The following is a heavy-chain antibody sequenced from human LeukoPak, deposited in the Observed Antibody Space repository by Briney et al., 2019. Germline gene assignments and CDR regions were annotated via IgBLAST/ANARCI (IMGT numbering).Heavy chain of an antibody. Sequence: PGRSLRLSCAASGFTFSSYAMPWVRQAPGKGLEWVAVISYDGSNKYYADSVKGRFTISRDNSKNTLYLQMNSLRAEDTAVYYCARNSNYYGMDVWGQGTTVTVSS. CDR3: ARNSNYYGMDV. D-gene: IGHD4-23*01. CDR1: GFTFSSYA. CDR2: ISYDGSNK. V-gene: IGHV3-30-3*01. J-gene: IGHJ6*02.